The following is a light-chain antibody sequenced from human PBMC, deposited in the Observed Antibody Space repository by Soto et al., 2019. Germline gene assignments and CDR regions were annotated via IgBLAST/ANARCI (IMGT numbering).Light chain of an antibody. CDR3: QHYDDSPPRYT. CDR1: QSVSSSN. V-gene: IGKV3-20*01. J-gene: IGKJ2*01. Sequence: EIVLTQSPATLSLSPGERATLSCRASQSVSSSNLARNQQKPGQAPRLVISGASSRAAGLPDRFSGSGSGTDFTLTISIQEPEDFAVYYCQHYDDSPPRYTFGPGTKLEIK. CDR2: GAS.